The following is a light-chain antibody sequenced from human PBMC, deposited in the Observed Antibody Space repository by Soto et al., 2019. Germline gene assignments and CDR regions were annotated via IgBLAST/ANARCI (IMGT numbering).Light chain of an antibody. J-gene: IGKJ2*01. CDR2: AAS. CDR3: QQYDSSWYT. Sequence: DIVLTQSPGTLSLSPGERATLSCRASQTISTRLLAWYQQKPGQAPRLLIYAASTTATGIPDRFTGSGSGTDFTLTISRLGPEYFADYYCQQYDSSWYTFGQGTKLEIK. CDR1: QTISTRL. V-gene: IGKV3-20*01.